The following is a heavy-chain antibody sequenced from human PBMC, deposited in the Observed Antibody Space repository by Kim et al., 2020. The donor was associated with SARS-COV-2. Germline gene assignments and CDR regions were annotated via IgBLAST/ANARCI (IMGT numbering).Heavy chain of an antibody. V-gene: IGHV3-11*01. J-gene: IGHJ4*02. CDR2: ISSSGSGK. D-gene: IGHD6-13*01. Sequence: GGSLRLSCTASGFTFDDYYMTWIRQPPGKGLEWISYISSSGSGKYYADSVRGRFTISRDNAKNSVFLQMDNLRVEDTAFYYCAREGKGIADAGSYYDHWGQGALVTVSS. CDR1: GFTFDDYY. CDR3: AREGKGIADAGSYYDH.